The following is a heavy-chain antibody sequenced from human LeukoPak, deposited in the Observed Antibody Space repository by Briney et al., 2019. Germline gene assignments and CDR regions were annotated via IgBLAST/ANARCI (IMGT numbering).Heavy chain of an antibody. CDR2: INPNSGGT. V-gene: IGHV1-2*02. Sequence: ASVKVSCKASGYTFTGYYMHWVRQAPGQGLEWTGWINPNSGGTNYAQKFQGRVTMTRDTSISTAYMELSRLRSDDTAVYYCARGDDILTGYYKGSFDYWGQGTLVTVSS. CDR3: ARGDDILTGYYKGSFDY. J-gene: IGHJ4*02. D-gene: IGHD3-9*01. CDR1: GYTFTGYY.